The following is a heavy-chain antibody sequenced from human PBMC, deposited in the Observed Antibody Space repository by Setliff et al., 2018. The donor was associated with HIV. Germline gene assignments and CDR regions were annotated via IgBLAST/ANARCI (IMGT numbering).Heavy chain of an antibody. V-gene: IGHV3-30*02. CDR1: GFTFSSYT. CDR2: IWYDGSNK. J-gene: IGHJ6*02. Sequence: GGSLRLSCAASGFTFSSYTMNWVRQAPGKGLEWVAVIWYDGSNKYYADSVKGRFTISRDNSKNTLYLQMNSLRAEDTAVYYCAKDHYGMDVWGQGTTVTVSS. CDR3: AKDHYGMDV.